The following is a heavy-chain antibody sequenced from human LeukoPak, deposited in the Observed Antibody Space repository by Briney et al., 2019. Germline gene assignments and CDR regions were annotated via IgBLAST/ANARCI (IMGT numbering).Heavy chain of an antibody. CDR1: GFTFSSYA. CDR2: ISSSSSTI. V-gene: IGHV3-48*01. D-gene: IGHD7-27*01. CDR3: ARGTGDGRHAFDI. Sequence: GGSLRLSCAASGFTFSSYAMSRVRQAPGKGLEWVSYISSSSSTIYYADSVKGRFTISRDNAKNSLYLQMNSLRAEDTAVYFCARGTGDGRHAFDIWGQGTMVTVSS. J-gene: IGHJ3*02.